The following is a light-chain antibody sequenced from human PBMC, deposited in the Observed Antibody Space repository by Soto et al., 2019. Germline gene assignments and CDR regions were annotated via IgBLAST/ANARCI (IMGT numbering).Light chain of an antibody. CDR3: QKYDIAPRT. CDR1: QDINNY. CDR2: AAS. J-gene: IGKJ4*01. V-gene: IGKV1-27*01. Sequence: DIQMTQSPSSLSASVGDRVTITCRASQDINNYLAWYQQRPGKVPKLLIYAASTLQSGVPSRFSGSGSGTDFTLTSSSLQPEDVATYYCQKYDIAPRTFGGGTKVEIK.